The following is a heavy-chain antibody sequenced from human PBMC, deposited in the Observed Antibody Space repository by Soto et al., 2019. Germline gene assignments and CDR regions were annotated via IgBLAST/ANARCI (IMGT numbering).Heavy chain of an antibody. J-gene: IGHJ6*02. D-gene: IGHD6-13*01. CDR3: ARGVAAAGRTTYYYYYGMDV. Sequence: SETLSLTCAVYGGSFSGYYWSWIRQPPGKGLEWIGEINHSGSTNYNPSLKSRVTISVDTSKNQFSLKLSSVTAADTAVYYCARGVAAAGRTTYYYYYGMDVWGQGTTVT. CDR1: GGSFSGYY. V-gene: IGHV4-34*01. CDR2: INHSGST.